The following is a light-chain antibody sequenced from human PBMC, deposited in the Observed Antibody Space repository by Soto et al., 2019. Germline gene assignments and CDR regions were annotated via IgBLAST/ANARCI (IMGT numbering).Light chain of an antibody. Sequence: AIQMTQSPSSLSASVGDRVTITCRASQGIRSDLGWYQQKPGKAPKLLIYAASSLQSGVPSRFSGRGSGTDFTLTINSLHPEDFATYFCLQDYNYPRTFGQGTKVEIK. CDR1: QGIRSD. CDR2: AAS. V-gene: IGKV1-6*01. J-gene: IGKJ1*01. CDR3: LQDYNYPRT.